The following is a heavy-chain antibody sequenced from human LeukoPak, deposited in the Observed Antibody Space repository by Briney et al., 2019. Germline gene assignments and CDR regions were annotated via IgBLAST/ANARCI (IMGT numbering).Heavy chain of an antibody. V-gene: IGHV3-30*18. J-gene: IGHJ4*02. CDR3: AKDNKFKNWGDYVGYFDY. D-gene: IGHD4-17*01. CDR1: GFTFSSYG. Sequence: GGSLRLSCAASGFTFSSYGMHWVRQAPGKGLEWVAVISYDGSNTYYADSVKGRFTISRDNSKNTLYLQMNSLSAEDTAVYYCAKDNKFKNWGDYVGYFDYWGQGTLATVSS. CDR2: ISYDGSNT.